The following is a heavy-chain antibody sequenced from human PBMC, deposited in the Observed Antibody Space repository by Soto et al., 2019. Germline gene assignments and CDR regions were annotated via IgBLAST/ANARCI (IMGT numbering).Heavy chain of an antibody. CDR3: ARNSTWYKAGYFDY. J-gene: IGHJ4*02. CDR2: IYHSGST. CDR1: GCSISSSNW. V-gene: IGHV4-4*02. D-gene: IGHD6-13*01. Sequence: SETLSLTCAVSGCSISSSNWWSWVRQPPGKGLEWIGEIYHSGSTNYNPSLKSRVTMSVDKSKNQFSLKLSSVTAADTAVYYCARNSTWYKAGYFDYWGQGALVTVSS.